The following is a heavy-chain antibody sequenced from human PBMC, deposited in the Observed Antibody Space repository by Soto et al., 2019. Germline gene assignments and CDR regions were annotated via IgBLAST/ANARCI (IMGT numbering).Heavy chain of an antibody. CDR1: GGSISSGGYC. Sequence: TSETLSLTCAVSGGSISSGGYCWSWIRQPPGKGLEWIGYIYHSGSTNYNPSLKSRVTISVDKSKNQFSLKLSSVTAADTAVYYCARDLRYSYAFDYWGQGTLVTVSS. CDR3: ARDLRYSYAFDY. D-gene: IGHD5-18*01. J-gene: IGHJ4*02. CDR2: IYHSGST. V-gene: IGHV4-30-2*01.